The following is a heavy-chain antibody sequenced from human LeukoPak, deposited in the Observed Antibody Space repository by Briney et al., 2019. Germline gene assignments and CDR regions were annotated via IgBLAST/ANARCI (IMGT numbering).Heavy chain of an antibody. Sequence: PSETLSLTCTVSGGSISSSSYYWGWIRQPPGKGLEWIGSIYYSGSTYYNPSLKSRVTISVDTSKNQFSLKLSSVTAADTAVYYCARHELGAAGTGLDYWGQGTLVTVSS. V-gene: IGHV4-39*01. CDR2: IYYSGST. CDR1: GGSISSSSYY. CDR3: ARHELGAAGTGLDY. J-gene: IGHJ4*02. D-gene: IGHD6-13*01.